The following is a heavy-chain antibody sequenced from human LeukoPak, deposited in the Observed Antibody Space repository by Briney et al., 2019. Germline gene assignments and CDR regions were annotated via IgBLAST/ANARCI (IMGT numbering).Heavy chain of an antibody. CDR3: AKEYRFGELLSDAFDI. D-gene: IGHD3-10*01. V-gene: IGHV3-48*01. Sequence: GGSLRLSCAASGFTFSSYSMNWVRQAPGKGLEWVSYISSSSSTIYYADSVKGRFTISRDNSKNTLYLQMNSLRAEDTAVYYCAKEYRFGELLSDAFDIWGQGTMVTVSS. J-gene: IGHJ3*02. CDR1: GFTFSSYS. CDR2: ISSSSSTI.